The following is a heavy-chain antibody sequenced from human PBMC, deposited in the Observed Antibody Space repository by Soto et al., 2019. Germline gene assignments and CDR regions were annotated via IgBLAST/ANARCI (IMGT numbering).Heavy chain of an antibody. CDR3: ARGGGVGVAGSAAFEM. CDR1: GYPVTAYY. CDR2: INPATGAA. Sequence: QLHLVQSGAVVKKPGASVTVSCSASGYPVTAYYMHWVRQAPGRGLEWMGGINPATGAAKYTQTFQGRVTMTRDTSTSTVFLELGGLTSEETAVFYCARGGGVGVAGSAAFEMWGQGTLVTVSS. D-gene: IGHD3-3*01. J-gene: IGHJ3*02. V-gene: IGHV1-2*02.